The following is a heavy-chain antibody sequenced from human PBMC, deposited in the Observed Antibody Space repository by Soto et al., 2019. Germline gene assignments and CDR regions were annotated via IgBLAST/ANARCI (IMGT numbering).Heavy chain of an antibody. D-gene: IGHD2-2*01. CDR2: IIPIFETT. CDR1: GGTFSNYA. Sequence: QVQLVQSGAEVKKPGSSVKVSCKASGGTFSNYAFSWVRQVPGQGLEWMEGIIPIFETTNYAQKFQGRVTITADESTSTTYMALSRLSSEDTAVFFCARDMIPAAISYRYYAMDVWGEGTTVTFAS. J-gene: IGHJ6*04. V-gene: IGHV1-69*01. CDR3: ARDMIPAAISYRYYAMDV.